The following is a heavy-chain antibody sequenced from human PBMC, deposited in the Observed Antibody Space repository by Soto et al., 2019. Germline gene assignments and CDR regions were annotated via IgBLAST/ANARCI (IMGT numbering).Heavy chain of an antibody. D-gene: IGHD3-10*01. CDR1: GGSISSSTYS. CDR2: IYSSGST. Sequence: SESLRLTCTISGGSISSSTYSWAWFCQPPVKGLEWIGSIYSSGSTYYNPSLKSRVTISVDKSKNQFSLKLRSVTAAVSSVYYCTRSITIVWGAFDYWGQG. J-gene: IGHJ4*02. V-gene: IGHV4-39*01. CDR3: TRSITIVWGAFDY.